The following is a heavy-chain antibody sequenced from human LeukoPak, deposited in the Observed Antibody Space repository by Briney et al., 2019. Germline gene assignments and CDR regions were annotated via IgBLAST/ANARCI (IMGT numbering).Heavy chain of an antibody. CDR3: AKGVIGNIAVAGTLFDY. J-gene: IGHJ4*02. Sequence: GGSLRLSCAASGFTFSSYAMSWVRQAPGQGLERASAISGSGGSTYYADSVKGRFTISRANSKTTLSLQMNSLRAEDTAVYYCAKGVIGNIAVAGTLFDYWGQGTLVTVSS. CDR2: ISGSGGST. D-gene: IGHD6-19*01. CDR1: GFTFSSYA. V-gene: IGHV3-23*01.